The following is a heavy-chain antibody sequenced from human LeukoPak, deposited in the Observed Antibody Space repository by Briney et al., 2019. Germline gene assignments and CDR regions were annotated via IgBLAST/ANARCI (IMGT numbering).Heavy chain of an antibody. J-gene: IGHJ5*02. CDR1: GGSISSYGYY. CDR3: ARSGKLTTVTTGP. Sequence: SVTLSLTCTVSGGSISSYGYYWGWIRQPPGKGLEWIGTIYYSGSTYYNPSLKSRVTISIDTSKNHFSLKLSPVTAADTAVYYCARSGKLTTVTTGPWGQGTLVTVSS. CDR2: IYYSGST. D-gene: IGHD4-17*01. V-gene: IGHV4-39*02.